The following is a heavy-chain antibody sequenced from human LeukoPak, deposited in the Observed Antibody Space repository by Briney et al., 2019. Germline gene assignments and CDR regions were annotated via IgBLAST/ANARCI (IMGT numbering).Heavy chain of an antibody. CDR3: AREMYSSSWYSYYYGMGV. J-gene: IGHJ6*02. Sequence: PGGSLRLSCAASGFTFSSYAMHWVRQAPGKGLEYVSAISSNGGSTYYANSVKGRFTISRDNSKNTLYLQMGSLRAEDMAVYYCAREMYSSSWYSYYYGMGVWGQGTTVTVSS. CDR2: ISSNGGST. V-gene: IGHV3-64*01. D-gene: IGHD6-13*01. CDR1: GFTFSSYA.